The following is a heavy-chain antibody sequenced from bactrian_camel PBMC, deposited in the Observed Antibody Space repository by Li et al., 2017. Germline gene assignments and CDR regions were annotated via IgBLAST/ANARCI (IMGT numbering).Heavy chain of an antibody. CDR1: GYKYKADC. V-gene: IGHV3S1*01. J-gene: IGHJ4*01. CDR2: IIAGLNDK. D-gene: IGHD4*01. Sequence: HVQLVESGGGSVQAGESLKLSCVVSGYKYKADCMAWFRQAPGKEREDVAAIIAGLNDKHYADSVRGRFTISKDNAKNTLYLQMNSLKPDDTAMYYCAADWPPLLSTCHHNGAPDYNIWGRGPRSPSP.